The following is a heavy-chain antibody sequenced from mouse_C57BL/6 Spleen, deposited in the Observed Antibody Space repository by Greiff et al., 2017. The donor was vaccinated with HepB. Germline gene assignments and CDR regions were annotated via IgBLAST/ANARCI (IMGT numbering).Heavy chain of an antibody. CDR3: ARGGGHCYFDV. D-gene: IGHD1-1*02. V-gene: IGHV1-47*01. J-gene: IGHJ1*03. CDR2: FHPYNDDT. Sequence: VQLQQSGAELVKPGASVKMSCKASGYTFTTYPIEWMKQNHGKSLEWIGNFHPYNDDTKYNEKFKCKATLTVEKSSSTVYLERSRLTSEDSAVYYGARGGGHCYFDVWGTGTTVTVAS. CDR1: GYTFTTYP.